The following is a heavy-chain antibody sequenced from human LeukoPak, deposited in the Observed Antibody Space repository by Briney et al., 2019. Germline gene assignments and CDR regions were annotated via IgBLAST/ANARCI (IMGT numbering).Heavy chain of an antibody. V-gene: IGHV3-21*01. CDR3: ARDPSTVTTFPFDY. Sequence: PGGSLRLSCAASGFTFSSYSMNWVRQAPGKGLEWDSSISSSSSYIYYADSVKGRFTISRDNAKNSLYLQMNSLRAEDTAVYYCARDPSTVTTFPFDYWGQGTLVTVSS. CDR2: ISSSSSYI. D-gene: IGHD4-17*01. CDR1: GFTFSSYS. J-gene: IGHJ4*02.